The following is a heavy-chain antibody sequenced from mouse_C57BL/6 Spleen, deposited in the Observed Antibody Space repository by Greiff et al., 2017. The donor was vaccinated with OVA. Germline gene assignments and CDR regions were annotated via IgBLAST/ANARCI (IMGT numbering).Heavy chain of an antibody. CDR2: IHPSDSDT. D-gene: IGHD3-3*01. CDR1: GYTFTSYW. Sequence: VQLQQPGAELVKPGASVKVSCKASGYTFTSYWMHWVKQRPGQGLEWIGRIHPSDSDTNYNQKFKGKATLTVDTSSSTAYMQLSSLTSEDSAVYYCARDRDKGDYFDYWGKGTTLTVSS. CDR3: ARDRDKGDYFDY. J-gene: IGHJ2*01. V-gene: IGHV1-74*01.